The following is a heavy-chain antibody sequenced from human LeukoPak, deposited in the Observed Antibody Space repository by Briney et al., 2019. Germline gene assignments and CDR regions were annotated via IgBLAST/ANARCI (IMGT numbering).Heavy chain of an antibody. D-gene: IGHD5-12*01. CDR2: ISGYNGDT. CDR1: GFTFTSYG. V-gene: IGHV1-18*01. Sequence: ASVKVSCKVSGFTFTSYGISWVRQAPGQGLEWMGWISGYNGDTNYAQKLQGRVTLTTDTSTTTAYMELRSLRSDDTAVYYCARDGIGTGYVRYFDYWGQGTLVTVSS. J-gene: IGHJ4*02. CDR3: ARDGIGTGYVRYFDY.